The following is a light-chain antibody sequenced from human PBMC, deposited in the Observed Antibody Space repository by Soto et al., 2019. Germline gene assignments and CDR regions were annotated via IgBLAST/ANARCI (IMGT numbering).Light chain of an antibody. CDR3: QQRSNWPPT. V-gene: IGKV3-11*01. CDR2: DAS. J-gene: IGKJ5*01. CDR1: QSLSSY. Sequence: EIVLTQSPATLSVSPGERATLSCRASQSLSSYLAWYQQKPGQAPRLLIYDASNRATGIPARFSGSGSGTDFTLTISSLEPEDFAVYYCQQRSNWPPTFGQGTRLEIK.